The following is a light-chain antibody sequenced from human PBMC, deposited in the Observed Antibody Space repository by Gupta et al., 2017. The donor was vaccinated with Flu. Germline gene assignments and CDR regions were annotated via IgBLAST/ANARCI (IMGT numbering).Light chain of an antibody. CDR1: QGITSY. CDR3: QQLNFYPLT. V-gene: IGKV1-9*01. CDR2: AAS. J-gene: IGKJ4*01. Sequence: DIQLTQSPSFLSASVGDRVTITCRATQGITSYLAWYQQKPGKAPNPLIYAASTLQSGVPSRFSGSGSGTEFTLTISSLQPEDCATYYCQQLNFYPLTFGGGTKVEIK.